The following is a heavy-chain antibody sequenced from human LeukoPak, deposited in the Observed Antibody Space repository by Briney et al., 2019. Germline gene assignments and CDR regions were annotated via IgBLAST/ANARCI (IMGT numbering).Heavy chain of an antibody. J-gene: IGHJ5*02. D-gene: IGHD3-10*01. CDR1: GFTFSNAW. CDR3: AKDRAFLWFGDL. V-gene: IGHV3-15*01. Sequence: GGSLRLSCAASGFTFSNAWMSWVRQAPGKGLEWVGRIKSKTDGGTTDYAAPVKGRFTISRDDSKNTLYLQMNSLRAEDTAVYYCAKDRAFLWFGDLWGQGTLVTVSS. CDR2: IKSKTDGGTT.